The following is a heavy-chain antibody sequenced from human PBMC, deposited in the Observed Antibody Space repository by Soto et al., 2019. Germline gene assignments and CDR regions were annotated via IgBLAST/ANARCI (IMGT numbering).Heavy chain of an antibody. CDR3: ARDLGGWPDY. J-gene: IGHJ4*02. CDR1: GYTFTSYD. CDR2: INAGNGNT. V-gene: IGHV1-3*01. Sequence: ASVKVSCKASGYTFTSYDINWVRQATGQRLEWMGWINAGNGNTKYSQNFQGRVTITRDTSASTAYMELSSLRSEDTAVYYCARDLGGWPDYWGQGTLVTVSS. D-gene: IGHD2-15*01.